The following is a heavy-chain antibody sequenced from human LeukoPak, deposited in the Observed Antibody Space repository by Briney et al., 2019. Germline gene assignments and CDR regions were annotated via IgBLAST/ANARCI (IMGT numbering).Heavy chain of an antibody. Sequence: GGSLRLSCAASGFTFSSYSMNWVRQAPGKGLEWVSSISSSSSYIYYADSVKGRFTISKDNAKNSLYLQMNSLRAEDTAVYYCASEYCSSTSCYGDAFDIWGQGTMVTVSS. CDR3: ASEYCSSTSCYGDAFDI. CDR1: GFTFSSYS. D-gene: IGHD2-2*01. CDR2: ISSSSSYI. V-gene: IGHV3-21*01. J-gene: IGHJ3*02.